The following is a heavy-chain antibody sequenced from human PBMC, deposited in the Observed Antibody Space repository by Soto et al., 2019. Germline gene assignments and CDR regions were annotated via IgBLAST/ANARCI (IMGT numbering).Heavy chain of an antibody. Sequence: EVQRLESGGGLVQPGGSLRLSCAASGFTFSSYAMSWVRQAPGKGLEWVSAIRGSGGSTYYADSVRGLFTISRDNSKNPRYLQMIGLSAEDTAVYYCALAADYRTYYYYGMDVWGQGTTVTVSS. CDR1: GFTFSSYA. D-gene: IGHD2-15*01. CDR2: IRGSGGST. CDR3: ALAADYRTYYYYGMDV. V-gene: IGHV3-23*01. J-gene: IGHJ6*02.